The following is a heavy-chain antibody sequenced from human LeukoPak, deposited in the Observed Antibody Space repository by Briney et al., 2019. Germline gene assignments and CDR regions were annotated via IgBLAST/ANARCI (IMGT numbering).Heavy chain of an antibody. CDR1: GFSFSSYW. CDR3: ATIVMYHLDF. J-gene: IGHJ4*02. Sequence: GGSLRLSCAVSGFSFSSYWLSWVRQAPGKGLEWLANIKEDGSETYSVDSVKGRFTVSRDNAKSSLYLQMNSLRAEDTAVYYCATIVMYHLDFWGQGTLVIVSS. V-gene: IGHV3-7*01. CDR2: IKEDGSET. D-gene: IGHD2/OR15-2a*01.